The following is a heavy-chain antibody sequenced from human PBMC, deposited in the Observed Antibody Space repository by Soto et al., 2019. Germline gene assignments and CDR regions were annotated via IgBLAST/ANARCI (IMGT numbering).Heavy chain of an antibody. Sequence: SGPTLVNPTQTLTLTCTFSGFSLSTSGMCVSWIRQPPGKALEWLALIDWDDDKYYSTSLKTRLTISKDTSKNQVVLTMTNMDPVDTATYYCARTGPLGSSYYYYYGMDVWGQGTTVTVSS. CDR2: IDWDDDK. J-gene: IGHJ6*02. CDR1: GFSLSTSGMC. CDR3: ARTGPLGSSYYYYYGMDV. V-gene: IGHV2-70*01. D-gene: IGHD3-16*01.